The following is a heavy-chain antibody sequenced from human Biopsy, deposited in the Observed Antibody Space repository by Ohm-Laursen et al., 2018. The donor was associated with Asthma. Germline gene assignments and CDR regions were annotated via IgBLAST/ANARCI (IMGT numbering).Heavy chain of an antibody. CDR1: GASIRGSGSY. Sequence: SDTLSLTCTVSGASIRGSGSYWAWIRQAPGKGPEWIGTTHYSGSTFYKPSLRSRVTMSLDTSTNQFSLRLRSVTAIDTAVYYCASPVNRAFGGYEWAAVFDYWGQGILVTVSS. CDR2: THYSGST. J-gene: IGHJ4*02. D-gene: IGHD5-12*01. CDR3: ASPVNRAFGGYEWAAVFDY. V-gene: IGHV4-39*01.